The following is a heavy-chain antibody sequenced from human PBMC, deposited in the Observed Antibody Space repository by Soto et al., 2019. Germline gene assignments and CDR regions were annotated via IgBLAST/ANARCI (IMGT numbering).Heavy chain of an antibody. CDR3: ARLAGNSFFQD. CDR1: GYTFTKYY. Sequence: QVQLVQSGTEVKKPGASVKISCKASGYTFTKYYMHWVRQAPGQGLEWMGIINPSGGSTTYAQKFQDRVTMTSDTSKSQFSLKLTSVAAADTAVYYCARLAGNSFFQDWGQGTLVTVSS. V-gene: IGHV1-46*01. D-gene: IGHD6-19*01. J-gene: IGHJ1*01. CDR2: INPSGGST.